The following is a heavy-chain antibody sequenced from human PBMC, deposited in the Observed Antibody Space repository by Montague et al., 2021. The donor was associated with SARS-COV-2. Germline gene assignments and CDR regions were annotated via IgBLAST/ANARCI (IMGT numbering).Heavy chain of an antibody. D-gene: IGHD6-6*01. CDR2: IYYTGXT. Sequence: SETLSLTCTASGASVASGNFYWSWIRQPPGKGLEWIGYIYYTGXTXYXXXXEXRVTMPVDPSKNQFSLTLTSVTAADTAVYYCARSRANVPSRPGFDYWGQGALVTVSS. CDR1: GASVASGNFY. V-gene: IGHV4-61*01. CDR3: ARSRANVPSRPGFDY. J-gene: IGHJ4*02.